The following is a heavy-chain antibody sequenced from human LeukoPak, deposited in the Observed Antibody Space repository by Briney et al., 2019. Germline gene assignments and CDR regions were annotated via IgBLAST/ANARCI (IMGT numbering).Heavy chain of an antibody. D-gene: IGHD2-2*01. CDR2: ISSANHM. V-gene: IGHV3-21*04. CDR1: GFTFTSYA. CDR3: TKEDCSNVRCYGASDA. J-gene: IGHJ5*02. Sequence: GESMTLSSVASGFTFTSYAMSWVRQAPGKGLEYVSSISSANHMYYADSVKGRFTISRDNAKNSLFLQMNNLTGEDTAVYYCTKEDCSNVRCYGASDAWGQGTLVTVSS.